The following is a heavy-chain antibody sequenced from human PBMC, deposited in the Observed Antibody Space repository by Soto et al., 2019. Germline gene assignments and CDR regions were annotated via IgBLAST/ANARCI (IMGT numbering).Heavy chain of an antibody. CDR1: GFTFSSYG. Sequence: QVQLVESGGGVVQPGRSLRLSCAASGFTFSSYGMHWVRQAPGKGLEWVAVILYDGSNKYYADSVKGRFTISRDNSKNTLYLQMTSLRAEDTAVYYCAKDRGGYSSGWLDWGQGTLVTVSS. CDR2: ILYDGSNK. CDR3: AKDRGGYSSGWLD. J-gene: IGHJ4*02. V-gene: IGHV3-30*18. D-gene: IGHD6-19*01.